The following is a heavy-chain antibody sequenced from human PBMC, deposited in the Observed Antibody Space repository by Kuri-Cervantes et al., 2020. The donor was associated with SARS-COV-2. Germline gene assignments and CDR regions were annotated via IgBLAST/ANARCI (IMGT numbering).Heavy chain of an antibody. D-gene: IGHD3-3*01. V-gene: IGHV4-4*07. CDR2: IFPSASA. CDR1: GGSISNYY. J-gene: IGHJ6*03. Sequence: GSLRLSCTVSGGSISNYYWSWIRQPAGKGLEWIGRIFPSASANYNPSLKSRVTMSVDTSKSQFSLKLSSVTAADTAVYYCARGVYDFWSGDLMSYYYYMDVWGKGTTVTVSS. CDR3: ARGVYDFWSGDLMSYYYYMDV.